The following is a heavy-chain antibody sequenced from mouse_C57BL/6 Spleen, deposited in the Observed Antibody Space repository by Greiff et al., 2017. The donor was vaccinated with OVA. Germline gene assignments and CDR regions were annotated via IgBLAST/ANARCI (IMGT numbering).Heavy chain of an antibody. CDR1: GYTFTSYW. CDR2: IDPSASYT. V-gene: IGHV1-50*01. CDR3: ARSSRQYYFDY. J-gene: IGHJ2*01. D-gene: IGHD1-1*01. Sequence: QVQLQQPGAELVKPGASVKLSCKASGYTFTSYWMQWVNQRPGQGLEWIGEIDPSASYTNYNQKFKGKATLTVDTSSSTAYMQLSSLTSEDAAVYYCARSSRQYYFDYWGQGTTLTVSS.